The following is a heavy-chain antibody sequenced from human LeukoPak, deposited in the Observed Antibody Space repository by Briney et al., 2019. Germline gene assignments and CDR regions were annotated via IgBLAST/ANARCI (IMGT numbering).Heavy chain of an antibody. CDR3: ARVGSGSFDY. V-gene: IGHV4-59*01. D-gene: IGHD6-19*01. CDR1: RGSISTYY. CDR2: SYYSGST. J-gene: IGHJ4*02. Sequence: KPSETLSLTCTVSRGSISTYYWSWIRQPPGKGLEWIGYSYYSGSTYCNPSLKTRVTISVDTSKNQFSLKLSSVTAADTAVYYCARVGSGSFDYWGQGTLVTVSS.